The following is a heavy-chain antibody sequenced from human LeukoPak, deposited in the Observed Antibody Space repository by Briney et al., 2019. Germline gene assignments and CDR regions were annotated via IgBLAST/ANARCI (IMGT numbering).Heavy chain of an antibody. V-gene: IGHV1-69*01. CDR2: FIPIFGSA. D-gene: IGHD2-8*01. Sequence: AMXWVRQAPGQGFECIGVFIPIFGSAHYAQKFQARVMITADESTTTGYMELSSLRSEDTAVYYCARSPPGLIYMDVWGMGTTVFVSS. CDR1: A. CDR3: ARSPPGLIYMDV. J-gene: IGHJ6*03.